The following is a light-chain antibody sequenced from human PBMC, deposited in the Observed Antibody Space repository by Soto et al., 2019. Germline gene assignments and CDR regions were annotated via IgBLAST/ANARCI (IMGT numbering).Light chain of an antibody. V-gene: IGLV2-8*01. Sequence: QSVLTQPRSAAGSSGQAVTISCTGTSSDVGGHNYVSWYQQHPGKAPKLMIYEVSKRPSGVPDRFSGSKSDNTASLTVSGLQAEDEADYHCSSYAGNNAYVFGTGTKVTVL. CDR2: EVS. CDR1: SSDVGGHNY. J-gene: IGLJ1*01. CDR3: SSYAGNNAYV.